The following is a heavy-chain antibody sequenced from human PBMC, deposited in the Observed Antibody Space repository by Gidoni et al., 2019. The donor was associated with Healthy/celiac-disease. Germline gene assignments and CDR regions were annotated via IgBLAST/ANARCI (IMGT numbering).Heavy chain of an antibody. J-gene: IGHJ4*02. CDR3: ARDHYYYERWGFFDY. D-gene: IGHD3-22*01. CDR1: GLPFRRYG. CDR2: IWYDGSNK. V-gene: IGHV3-33*01. Sequence: QVQLVESGGGVVPPGRTLRLSCAASGLPFRRYGMHWVRQAPGKGLEWVAVIWYDGSNKYYADSVKGRFTISRDNSKNTLYLQMNSLRAEDTAVYYCARDHYYYERWGFFDYWGQGTLVTVSS.